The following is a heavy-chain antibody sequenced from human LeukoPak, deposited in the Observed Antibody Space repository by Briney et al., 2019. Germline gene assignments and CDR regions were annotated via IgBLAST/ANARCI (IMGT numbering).Heavy chain of an antibody. J-gene: IGHJ5*01. CDR1: GDSTSNFY. CDR2: IHYSGSS. CDR3: ALAPNSNWFDF. V-gene: IGHV4-59*03. Sequence: PSETLSLTCTVSGDSTSNFYWNWIRQSPGKGLERIGNIHYSGSSVYNPSLKSRVTISIDTSRRQFFLKLNSVTAADTAVYFCALAPNSNWFDFWGPGTLVTVSS. D-gene: IGHD2-8*01.